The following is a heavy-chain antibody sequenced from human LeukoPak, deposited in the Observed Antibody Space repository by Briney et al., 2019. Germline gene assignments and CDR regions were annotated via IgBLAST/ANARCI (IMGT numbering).Heavy chain of an antibody. D-gene: IGHD3-16*01. CDR3: ARESDYFSERYFDY. V-gene: IGHV1-18*01. CDR2: ISAYNGNT. CDR1: GYTFTSYG. Sequence: GASVKVSFKASGYTFTSYGISWVRQAPGQGLEWMGWISAYNGNTNYAQKLQGRVTMTTDTSTSTAYMELRSLRSDDTAVYYCARESDYFSERYFDYWGQGTLVTVSS. J-gene: IGHJ4*02.